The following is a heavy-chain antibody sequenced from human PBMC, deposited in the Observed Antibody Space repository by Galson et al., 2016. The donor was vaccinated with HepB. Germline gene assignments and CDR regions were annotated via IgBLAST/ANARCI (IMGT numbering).Heavy chain of an antibody. V-gene: IGHV1-18*01. Sequence: SGYTFTNYGLSWVRQARGRGLEWMGWIGAYNGDTNYAQKLQGRVTMTTDTSTSTAYMELRSLRSDDTAIYYCARDLHYYGSGSYSDTFDVWGQGTLVTVSS. CDR1: GYTFTNYG. CDR2: IGAYNGDT. CDR3: ARDLHYYGSGSYSDTFDV. D-gene: IGHD3-10*01. J-gene: IGHJ3*01.